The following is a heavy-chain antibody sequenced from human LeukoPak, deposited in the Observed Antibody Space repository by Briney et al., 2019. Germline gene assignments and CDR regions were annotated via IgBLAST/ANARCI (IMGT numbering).Heavy chain of an antibody. V-gene: IGHV1-8*01. CDR1: GYIFTSYD. Sequence: ASVKVSCKASGYIFTSYDINWVRQATGQGLEWMGWMNPNSGDTGYAQTFLGRVTLTRDTSISTAYMELSSLRSEDTAVYYCARGRNRPERRITIFGAVMKYNWFDPWGQGTLVTVSS. D-gene: IGHD3-3*01. CDR3: ARGRNRPERRITIFGAVMKYNWFDP. J-gene: IGHJ5*02. CDR2: MNPNSGDT.